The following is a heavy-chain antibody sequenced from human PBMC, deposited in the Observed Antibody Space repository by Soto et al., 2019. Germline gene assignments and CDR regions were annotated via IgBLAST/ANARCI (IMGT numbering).Heavy chain of an antibody. V-gene: IGHV4-4*07. CDR1: GGSISSYY. CDR3: ARVHVMVVAGSTFDY. Sequence: SETLSLTCTVSGGSISSYYWSWIRQPAGKGLEWIGRIYTSGSTNYNPSLKSRVTMSVDTSKNQFSLKLSSVTAADTAVYYCARVHVMVVAGSTFDYWGHGTLVTVSS. D-gene: IGHD6-19*01. J-gene: IGHJ4*01. CDR2: IYTSGST.